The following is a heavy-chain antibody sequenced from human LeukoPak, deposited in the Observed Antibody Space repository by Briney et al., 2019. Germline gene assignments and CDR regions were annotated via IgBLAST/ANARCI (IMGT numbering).Heavy chain of an antibody. Sequence: SETLSLTCAVYGGSFSGYYWSWIRQPPGKGLEWIGEINHSGSTNYNPSLKSRVTISVDTSKNQFSLKLSSVTAADTAVYYCARESDYVSDYWGQGTLVTVSS. CDR3: ARESDYVSDY. D-gene: IGHD4-17*01. V-gene: IGHV4-34*01. CDR2: INHSGST. J-gene: IGHJ4*02. CDR1: GGSFSGYY.